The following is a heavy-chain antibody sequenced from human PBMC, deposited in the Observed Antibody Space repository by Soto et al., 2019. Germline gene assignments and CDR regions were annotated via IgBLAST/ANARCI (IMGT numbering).Heavy chain of an antibody. CDR3: AREVLAVAGYYYYGMDV. CDR1: GDSVCSNSAA. J-gene: IGHJ6*02. D-gene: IGHD6-19*01. Sequence: PSQTLSLACAISGDSVCSNSAACNLIRQSPSRGLEWLGRTYYRSKLYNDYAVSVKSRITINPDTSKNQFSLQLNSVTPEDTAVYYCAREVLAVAGYYYYGMDVWGQGTTVTVS. V-gene: IGHV6-1*01. CDR2: TYYRSKLYN.